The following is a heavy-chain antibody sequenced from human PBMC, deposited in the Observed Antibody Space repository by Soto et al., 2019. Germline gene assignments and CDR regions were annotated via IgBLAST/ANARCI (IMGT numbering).Heavy chain of an antibody. V-gene: IGHV3-23*01. CDR2: ITRPDST. CDR3: AKALVGEVGATDY. CDR1: GFTFSNYA. Sequence: EVQLLESGGGLVQPGGSLRLSCTASGFTFSNYAMSWVRQAPGKGLEWVSAITRPDSTYYADSVKGRFTISRDNSRNTLYLQMNRLGAEDAALYYCAKALVGEVGATDYWGQGTLVTVSS. J-gene: IGHJ4*02. D-gene: IGHD1-26*01.